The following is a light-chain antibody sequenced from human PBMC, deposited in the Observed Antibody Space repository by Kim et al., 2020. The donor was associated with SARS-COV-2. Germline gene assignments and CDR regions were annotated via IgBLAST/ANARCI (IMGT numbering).Light chain of an antibody. CDR2: DAS. J-gene: IGKJ5*01. CDR1: QSVSRW. Sequence: DIQMTQSPYTLSASVGDRVTITCRASQSVSRWLAWYQQKPGKVPRLLIYDASSLGSGVPSRFSGSGSGTEFTLTISSLQPDDFATYSCQQYNTYSTFGQGTRLEIK. V-gene: IGKV1-5*01. CDR3: QQYNTYST.